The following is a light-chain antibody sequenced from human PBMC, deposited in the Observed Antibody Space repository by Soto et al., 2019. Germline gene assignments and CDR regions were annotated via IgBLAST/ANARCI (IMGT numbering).Light chain of an antibody. CDR2: DAS. CDR1: QSISSW. J-gene: IGKJ1*01. Sequence: DIQMTQSPSTLSASVGDRLTITCRASQSISSWLAWYQQRPGKAPKLLIFDASSLESGVPSRFSGSGSGTEFTLTISSLQPDDFATYYCQQYSSYSKTFGQGTRWIS. V-gene: IGKV1-5*01. CDR3: QQYSSYSKT.